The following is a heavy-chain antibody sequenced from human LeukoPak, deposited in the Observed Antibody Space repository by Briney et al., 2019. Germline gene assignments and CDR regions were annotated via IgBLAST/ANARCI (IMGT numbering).Heavy chain of an antibody. V-gene: IGHV4-59*01. CDR2: IYYSGST. D-gene: IGHD2/OR15-2a*01. CDR3: ARVFPKYYYYYMDV. J-gene: IGHJ6*03. Sequence: SETLSLTCTVSGGSISSYYWSWIRQPPGKGLEWIGYIYYSGSTNYNPSLKSRVTISVDTSKNQFSLKLSSVTAANTAVYYCARVFPKYYYYYMDVWGKGTTVTVSS. CDR1: GGSISSYY.